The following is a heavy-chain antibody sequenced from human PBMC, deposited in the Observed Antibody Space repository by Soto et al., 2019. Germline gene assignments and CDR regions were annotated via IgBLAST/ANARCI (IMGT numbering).Heavy chain of an antibody. CDR1: GFTFDDYA. J-gene: IGHJ3*02. D-gene: IGHD4-17*01. CDR2: ISWNSGSI. V-gene: IGHV3-9*01. CDR3: AKDVHPRTTVTTSAFGI. Sequence: EVQLVESGGGLVQPGRSLRLSCAASGFTFDDYAMHWVRQAPGKGLEWVSGISWNSGSIGYADSVKGRFTISRDNAKNSLYPEMNSLRAEDTGLYYCAKDVHPRTTVTTSAFGILGQGTMVTGSS.